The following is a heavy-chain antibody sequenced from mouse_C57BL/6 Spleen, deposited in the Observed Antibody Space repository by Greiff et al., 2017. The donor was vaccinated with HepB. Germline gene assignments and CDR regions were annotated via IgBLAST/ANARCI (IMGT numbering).Heavy chain of an antibody. Sequence: VHVKQSGAELVRPGASVKLSCTASGFNIKDYYMHWVKQRPEQGLEWIGRIDPEDGDTEYAPKFQGKATMTADTSSNTAYLQLSSLTSEDTAVYYCTSHRDYGSSPLDYWGQGTTLTVSS. D-gene: IGHD1-1*01. CDR1: GFNIKDYY. CDR2: IDPEDGDT. CDR3: TSHRDYGSSPLDY. J-gene: IGHJ2*01. V-gene: IGHV14-1*01.